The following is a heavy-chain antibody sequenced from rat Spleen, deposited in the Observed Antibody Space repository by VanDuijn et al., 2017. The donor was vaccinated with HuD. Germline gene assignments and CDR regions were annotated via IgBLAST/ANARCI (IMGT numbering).Heavy chain of an antibody. CDR3: ARRKIYYYDGPYPHDY. CDR2: ISFDGGNT. Sequence: EVQLVESGGGLVQPGRSLKLSCAASGFTLSHYNMAWVRQAPKKGLEWVATISFDGGNTYYRDSVKGRFTISRDNAKNTLYLQVDSLRSEDTATYYCARRKIYYYDGPYPHDYWGQGVMVTVSS. V-gene: IGHV5-7*01. J-gene: IGHJ2*01. D-gene: IGHD1-12*02. CDR1: GFTLSHYN.